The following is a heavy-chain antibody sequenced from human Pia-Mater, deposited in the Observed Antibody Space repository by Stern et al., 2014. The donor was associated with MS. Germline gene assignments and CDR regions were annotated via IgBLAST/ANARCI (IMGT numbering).Heavy chain of an antibody. CDR2: IYYSGST. Sequence: VQLVESGPGLVKPSQTLSLTCTVSGGSIRSGGYYWSWIRQHPGKGLEXIGYIYYSGSTYYNPSLKSRVTISVDTSKNQFSLKLSSVTAADTAVYYCARGRDGYKSHFDYWGQGTLVTVSS. CDR1: GGSIRSGGYY. D-gene: IGHD5-24*01. CDR3: ARGRDGYKSHFDY. J-gene: IGHJ4*02. V-gene: IGHV4-31*03.